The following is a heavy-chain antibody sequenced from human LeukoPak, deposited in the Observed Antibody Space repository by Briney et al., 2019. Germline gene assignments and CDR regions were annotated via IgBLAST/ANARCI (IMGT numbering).Heavy chain of an antibody. V-gene: IGHV3-30-3*01. CDR2: ISYDGSNK. Sequence: GGSLRLSCAASGFTFSSYAMHWVRQAPGKGLEWVAVISYDGSNKYYADSVKGRFTISRDNSKNTLYLQMNSLRAEDTAVYYCAKDGDYYDSSGDAYYFDYWGQGTLVTVSS. CDR3: AKDGDYYDSSGDAYYFDY. J-gene: IGHJ4*02. D-gene: IGHD3-22*01. CDR1: GFTFSSYA.